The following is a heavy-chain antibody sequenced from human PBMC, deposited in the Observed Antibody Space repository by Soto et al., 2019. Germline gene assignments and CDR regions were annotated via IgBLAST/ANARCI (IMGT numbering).Heavy chain of an antibody. J-gene: IGHJ4*02. CDR3: ARGQAYSGYDGYFDY. D-gene: IGHD5-12*01. CDR1: GFTFSSYS. V-gene: IGHV3-21*01. Sequence: GGSLRLSCAASGFTFSSYSMNWVRQAPGKGLEWVSSISSSSSSYIYYADSVKGRFTISRDNAKNSLYLQMNSLRAEDTAVYYCARGQAYSGYDGYFDYWGQGTLVTVSS. CDR2: ISSSSSSYI.